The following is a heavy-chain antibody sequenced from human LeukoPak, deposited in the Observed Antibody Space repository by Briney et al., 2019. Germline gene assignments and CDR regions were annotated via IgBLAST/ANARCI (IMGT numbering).Heavy chain of an antibody. CDR3: ARVSSSWTTYYMDV. J-gene: IGHJ6*03. CDR2: IYSGGST. CDR1: GFTVSSNY. Sequence: GGYLRLSCAASGFTVSSNYMSWVRQAPGKGLEWVSVIYSGGSTYYADSVKGRFTISRDNSKNTLYLQMNSLRAEDTAVYYCARVSSSWTTYYMDVWGKGTTVTVSS. D-gene: IGHD6-13*01. V-gene: IGHV3-66*02.